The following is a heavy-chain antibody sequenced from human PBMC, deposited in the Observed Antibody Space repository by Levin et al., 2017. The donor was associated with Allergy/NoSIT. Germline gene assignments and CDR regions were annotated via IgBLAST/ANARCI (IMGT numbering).Heavy chain of an antibody. J-gene: IGHJ6*02. V-gene: IGHV3-49*03. CDR3: TRAQKVHYDSSGYPRRDYYYYGMDV. CDR2: IRSKAYGGTT. CDR1: GFTFGDYA. Sequence: PGGSLRLSCTASGFTFGDYAMSWFRQAPGKGLEWVGFIRSKAYGGTTEYAASVKGRFTISRDDSKSIAYLQMNSLKTEDTAVYYCTRAQKVHYDSSGYPRRDYYYYGMDVWGQGTTVTVSS. D-gene: IGHD3-22*01.